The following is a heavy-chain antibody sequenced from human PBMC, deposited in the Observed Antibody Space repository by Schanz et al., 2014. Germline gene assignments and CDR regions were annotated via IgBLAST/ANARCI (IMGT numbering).Heavy chain of an antibody. CDR3: AKRCSSTSCSHGAFDI. D-gene: IGHD2-2*01. Sequence: QVQLQESGPGLVKPSQTLSLTCTVSGGSISSGGYYWSWIRQHPGRGLEWIGYIYYSGKIYYNPSLMSRLTISVDTSKNQFSLKLRSVTAADTAMYYCAKRCSSTSCSHGAFDIWGQGTMVTVSS. V-gene: IGHV4-31*03. CDR2: IYYSGKI. CDR1: GGSISSGGYY. J-gene: IGHJ3*02.